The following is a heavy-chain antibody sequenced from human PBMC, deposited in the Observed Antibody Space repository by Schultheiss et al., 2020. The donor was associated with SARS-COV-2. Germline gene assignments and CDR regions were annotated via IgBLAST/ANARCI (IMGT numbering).Heavy chain of an antibody. D-gene: IGHD6-19*01. CDR3: ASSPVRDY. V-gene: IGHV4-59*12. Sequence: SQTLSLTCTVSGGSISSYYWSWIRQPAGKGLEWIGYIYYSGSTYYNPSLKSRVTISVDTSKNQFSLKLSSVTAADTAVYYCASSPVRDYWGQGTLVTVSS. J-gene: IGHJ4*02. CDR1: GGSISSYY. CDR2: IYYSGST.